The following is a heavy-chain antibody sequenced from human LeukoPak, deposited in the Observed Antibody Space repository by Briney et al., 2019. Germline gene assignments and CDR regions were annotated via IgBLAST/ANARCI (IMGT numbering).Heavy chain of an antibody. CDR3: ARVSPYSSGWYTYYYYMDV. CDR1: GYTFTSYD. CDR2: MNPNSGNT. J-gene: IGHJ6*03. V-gene: IGHV1-8*01. D-gene: IGHD6-19*01. Sequence: ASVKVSCKASGYTFTSYDINWVRQATGQGLEWMGWMNPNSGNTGYAQKFQGRVTMTRNTSISTAYMELSSLRSEDTAVYYCARVSPYSSGWYTYYYYMDVWGTGTTVTVSS.